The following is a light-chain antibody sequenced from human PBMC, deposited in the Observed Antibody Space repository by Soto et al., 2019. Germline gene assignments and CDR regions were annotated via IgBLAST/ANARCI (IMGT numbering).Light chain of an antibody. J-gene: IGKJ4*01. CDR2: AAS. CDR1: QSISSY. Sequence: DIQMTQSPSSLSASVGDRVTITCRASQSISSYLNWYQQKPGEAPKLLIYAASSLQSGVPSRFSGSGSGTDFTLTISSLQPEDFATYYCQQSYSTPQTFGGATKVDIK. CDR3: QQSYSTPQT. V-gene: IGKV1-39*01.